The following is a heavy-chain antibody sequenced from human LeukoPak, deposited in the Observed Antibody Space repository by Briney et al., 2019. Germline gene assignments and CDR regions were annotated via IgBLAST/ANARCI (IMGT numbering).Heavy chain of an antibody. CDR1: EFTFSNFA. Sequence: GGSLRLSCAASEFTFSNFAMSWVRQAPGKGLECVSVISGSGDSTYYADSVKGRFTISRDNSKDTLYLHMNNLRAEDTALYYCAKDWRLAAAGTPSDAFDVWGRGTMVTVSS. CDR2: ISGSGDST. J-gene: IGHJ3*01. V-gene: IGHV3-23*01. CDR3: AKDWRLAAAGTPSDAFDV. D-gene: IGHD6-13*01.